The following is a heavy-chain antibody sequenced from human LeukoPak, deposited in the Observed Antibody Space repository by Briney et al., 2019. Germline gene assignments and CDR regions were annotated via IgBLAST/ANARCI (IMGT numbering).Heavy chain of an antibody. V-gene: IGHV4-59*12. CDR1: GDSLSHNY. CDR2: IYYSGST. Sequence: PSETLSLTCTVSGDSLSHNYWTWIRQPPGKALEWIGYIYYSGSTNSNPSLKSRVTMSVDTSKNQFSLKLSSVTAADTAVYYCARDDGGYYSYYYYYYMDVWGKGTTVTVSS. CDR3: ARDDGGYYSYYYYYYMDV. J-gene: IGHJ6*03. D-gene: IGHD3-3*01.